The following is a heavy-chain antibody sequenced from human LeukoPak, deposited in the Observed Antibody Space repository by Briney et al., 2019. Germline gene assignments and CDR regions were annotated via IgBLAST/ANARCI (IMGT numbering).Heavy chain of an antibody. CDR1: GFTFSSYS. J-gene: IGHJ4*02. D-gene: IGHD4-23*01. Sequence: GGSLRLSCAASGFTFSSYSMNWVRQAPGKGLEWVSSISSSSSYIYYADSVKGRFTISRDNAKNSLYLQMNSLRAEDTAVYYCARDPGGSNGVGIVHYWGQGTLVTVSS. CDR3: ARDPGGSNGVGIVHY. CDR2: ISSSSSYI. V-gene: IGHV3-21*01.